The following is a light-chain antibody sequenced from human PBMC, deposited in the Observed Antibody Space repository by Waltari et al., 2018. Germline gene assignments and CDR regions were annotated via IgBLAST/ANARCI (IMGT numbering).Light chain of an antibody. CDR1: QSISNW. J-gene: IGKJ4*01. Sequence: DIQMTQSPSSLSASVGDRFTITCRASQSISNWLAWYQQKPGKAPKLLIYKASTLESGVPSRFSGRGSGTEFTLTISSLQPDDFATYYCQQYNSYSLLSFGGATKVEIK. CDR3: QQYNSYSLLS. CDR2: KAS. V-gene: IGKV1-5*03.